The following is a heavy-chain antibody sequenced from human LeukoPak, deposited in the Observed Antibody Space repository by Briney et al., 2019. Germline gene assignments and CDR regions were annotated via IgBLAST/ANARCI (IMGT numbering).Heavy chain of an antibody. D-gene: IGHD6-13*01. Sequence: GGSLRLSCAASGFTVSSNYMSWVRQAPGKGLEWVSSISSTINYIYYADSVKGRFTISRDNAKNSLYLQVNSLRAEDTAVYYCARAGSSWSWYFDYWGQGTLVTVSS. V-gene: IGHV3-21*01. CDR2: ISSTINYI. CDR1: GFTVSSNY. CDR3: ARAGSSWSWYFDY. J-gene: IGHJ4*02.